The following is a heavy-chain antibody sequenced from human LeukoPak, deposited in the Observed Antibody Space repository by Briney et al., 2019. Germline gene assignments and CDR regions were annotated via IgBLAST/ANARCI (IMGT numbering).Heavy chain of an antibody. Sequence: GGSLRLSCAASGFTFSDYYMSWIRQAPGKGLEWVSYISSSGSTIYYADSVKGRFTISRDNAKNSLYLQMNSLRAEDTAVYYCARDCISVRLFKGANWFDLWGQGTLVTVSS. V-gene: IGHV3-11*01. D-gene: IGHD3-22*01. CDR3: ARDCISVRLFKGANWFDL. CDR1: GFTFSDYY. CDR2: ISSSGSTI. J-gene: IGHJ5*02.